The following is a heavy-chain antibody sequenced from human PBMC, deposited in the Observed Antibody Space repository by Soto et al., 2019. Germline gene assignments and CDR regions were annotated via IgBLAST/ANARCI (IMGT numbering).Heavy chain of an antibody. J-gene: IGHJ4*02. D-gene: IGHD3-22*01. CDR1: GFTFSSYA. Sequence: QVQLVESGGGVVQPGRSLRLSCAASGFTFSSYAMHWVRQAPGKGLEWVAVISYDGSNKYYADSVKGRFTISRDNSKNTLYLQMNSLRAEDTAVYYCASAQGPGYYDSSGYFGYWGQGTLVTVSS. V-gene: IGHV3-30-3*01. CDR3: ASAQGPGYYDSSGYFGY. CDR2: ISYDGSNK.